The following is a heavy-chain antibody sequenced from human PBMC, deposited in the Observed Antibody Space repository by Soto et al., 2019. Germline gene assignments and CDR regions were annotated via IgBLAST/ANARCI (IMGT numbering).Heavy chain of an antibody. CDR3: AKDTYILVGVTHLDL. J-gene: IGHJ4*01. CDR1: GFTFDDFA. D-gene: IGHD1-26*01. V-gene: IGHV3-9*01. Sequence: PGGSLRLSCVASGFTFDDFAMHWVRQAPGKGLEWVSGISWNSDIISYVDSVKGRFTISRDNAQNSLYLQMNSLRPEDTAFYYRAKDTYILVGVTHLDLWGQGTLVTVSS. CDR2: ISWNSDII.